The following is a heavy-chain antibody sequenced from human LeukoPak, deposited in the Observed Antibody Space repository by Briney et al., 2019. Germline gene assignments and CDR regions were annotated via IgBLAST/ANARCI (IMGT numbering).Heavy chain of an antibody. CDR2: IYYSGSV. V-gene: IGHV4-39*01. D-gene: IGHD7-27*01. Sequence: SETLSPTCIVSGDSITRNTYHWGWVRQPPGKGLEWIGTIYYSGSVYYNQSLRGRVALSVDTSKNQFSLKLTSVTAADTAVYYCGRLNTDWGFLFDSWGQGTLATVSS. J-gene: IGHJ4*02. CDR3: GRLNTDWGFLFDS. CDR1: GDSITRNTYH.